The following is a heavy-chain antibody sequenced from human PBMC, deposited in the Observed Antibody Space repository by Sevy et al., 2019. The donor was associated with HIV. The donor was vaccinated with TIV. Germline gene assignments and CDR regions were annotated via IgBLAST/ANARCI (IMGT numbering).Heavy chain of an antibody. J-gene: IGHJ3*02. CDR1: GGTFSSYA. D-gene: IGHD3-16*02. V-gene: IGHV1-69*13. CDR3: ASDVSDNAFDI. CDR2: IIPIFGTA. Sequence: ASVKVSCKASGGTFSSYAISWVRQAPGQGLEWMGGIIPIFGTANDAQKFQGRVTITADESTSTAYMELSSLRSEDTAVYCCASDVSDNAFDIWGQGTMVTVSS.